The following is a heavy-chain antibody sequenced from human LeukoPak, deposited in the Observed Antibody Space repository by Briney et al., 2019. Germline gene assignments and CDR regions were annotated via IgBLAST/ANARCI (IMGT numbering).Heavy chain of an antibody. J-gene: IGHJ4*01. CDR1: GGSISSYY. D-gene: IGHD2-15*01. Sequence: SETLSLTCTVSGGSISSYYWSWIWQPPGKGLEWIGYIYYSGSTNYNPSLKSRVTISLDTSKNQFSLKLNSVTAADTAVYYCASQGLGYCTGGSCPWFDYWGQGTLVTVSS. CDR3: ASQGLGYCTGGSCPWFDY. V-gene: IGHV4-59*01. CDR2: IYYSGST.